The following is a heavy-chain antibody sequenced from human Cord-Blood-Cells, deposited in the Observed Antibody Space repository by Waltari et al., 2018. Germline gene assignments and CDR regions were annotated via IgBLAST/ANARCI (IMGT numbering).Heavy chain of an antibody. D-gene: IGHD3-3*01. CDR1: GGSISSGSYY. J-gene: IGHJ3*02. CDR2: IYTSGST. Sequence: QVQLQESGPGLVKPSQTLSLTCTVSGGSISSGSYYWSWIRQPAGKGLEWIGYIYTSGSTNYNPSLQSRVTISVDTSKNQFSLRLSSVTAADTAVYYCARDLQATPYYDFWSGYPDAFDIWGQGTMVTVSS. V-gene: IGHV4-61*09. CDR3: ARDLQATPYYDFWSGYPDAFDI.